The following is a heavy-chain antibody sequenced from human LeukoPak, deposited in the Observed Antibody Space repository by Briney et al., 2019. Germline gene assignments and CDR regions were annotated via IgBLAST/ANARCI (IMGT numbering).Heavy chain of an antibody. CDR1: GFTFSSYW. J-gene: IGHJ4*02. CDR3: AREASNYYDSSGYYQHRVYYFDY. D-gene: IGHD3-22*01. Sequence: GGSLRLSCAASGFTFSSYWMSWVRQAPGEGLEWVSSISSSSSYIYYADSVKGRFTISRDNAKNSLYLQMNSLRAEDTAVYYCAREASNYYDSSGYYQHRVYYFDYWGQGTLVTVSS. V-gene: IGHV3-21*01. CDR2: ISSSSSYI.